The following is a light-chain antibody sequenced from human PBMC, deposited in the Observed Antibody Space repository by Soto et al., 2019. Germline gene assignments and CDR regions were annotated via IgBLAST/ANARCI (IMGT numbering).Light chain of an antibody. CDR1: QSVRSNY. CDR2: GAS. V-gene: IGKV3-20*01. Sequence: EIVLTQSPGTLSLSPGETATLACRASQSVRSNYLAWYQQKPGQAPRLLIYGASTRATGIPDKFSGSGPGTDFTLTISRLEPEDLAVYYCHQYHTSPLMFGQGTKVEIK. CDR3: HQYHTSPLM. J-gene: IGKJ1*01.